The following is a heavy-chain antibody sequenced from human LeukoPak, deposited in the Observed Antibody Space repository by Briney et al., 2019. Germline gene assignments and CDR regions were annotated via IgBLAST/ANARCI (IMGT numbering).Heavy chain of an antibody. Sequence: GASLSLSCAAAGFTFSNYWMHWVRQTPGKGLVWVSRINNDGGGSSYADSVRRRFTIARDNAKNTLYLQMNSLRAEDTAVYYCTTTFEYWGQGILVTVSS. J-gene: IGHJ4*02. V-gene: IGHV3-74*01. CDR1: GFTFSNYW. CDR2: INNDGGGS. CDR3: TTTFEY.